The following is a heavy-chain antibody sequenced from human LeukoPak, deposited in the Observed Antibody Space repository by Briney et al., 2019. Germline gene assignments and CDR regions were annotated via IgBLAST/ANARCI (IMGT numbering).Heavy chain of an antibody. V-gene: IGHV3-7*01. CDR3: ATQWELHPAF. D-gene: IGHD1-26*01. CDR2: VKQDGSQA. CDR1: GFTFTRYW. Sequence: GGSLTLSCATSGFTFTRYWMAWIRQSPGKGLEWVANVKQDGSQAYYLGSVEGRFTISRDNAKTSLYLQMNSLRAEDTAVYYCATQWELHPAFWGQGTLVTVSS. J-gene: IGHJ4*02.